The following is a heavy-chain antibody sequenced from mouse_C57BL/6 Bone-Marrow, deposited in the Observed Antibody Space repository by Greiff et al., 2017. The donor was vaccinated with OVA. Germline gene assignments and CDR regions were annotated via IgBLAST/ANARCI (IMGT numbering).Heavy chain of an antibody. Sequence: EVQLQQSGAELVRPGASVKLSCTASGFNIKDDYMHWVKQRPEQGLEWIGWIDPENGDTEYASKFQGKATITADTSSNTAYLQLSSLTSEDTAVDYCTMGLRPYWGQGTSVTVSS. D-gene: IGHD2-4*01. CDR3: TMGLRPY. V-gene: IGHV14-4*01. J-gene: IGHJ4*01. CDR2: IDPENGDT. CDR1: GFNIKDDY.